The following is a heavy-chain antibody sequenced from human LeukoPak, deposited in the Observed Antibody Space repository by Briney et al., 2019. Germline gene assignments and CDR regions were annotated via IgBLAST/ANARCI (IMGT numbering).Heavy chain of an antibody. Sequence: SETLSLTCTVSGGSISFYYCSWVRQPPGKGLEWLGYISYSGSTNYNPPLKSRVTISVDTSKNQFSLKLSSVTAADTAVYYCARDADTSAHFDYWGQGTLVTVSS. CDR3: ARDADTSAHFDY. J-gene: IGHJ4*02. D-gene: IGHD2-2*01. CDR2: ISYSGST. CDR1: GGSISFYY. V-gene: IGHV4-59*01.